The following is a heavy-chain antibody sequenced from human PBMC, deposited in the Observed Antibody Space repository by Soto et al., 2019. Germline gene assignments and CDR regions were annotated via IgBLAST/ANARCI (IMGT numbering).Heavy chain of an antibody. CDR2: IIPIFGTA. J-gene: IGHJ4*02. V-gene: IGHV1-69*01. Sequence: QVQLVQSGAEVKKPGSSVKVSCKASGGTFSSYAISWVRQAPGQGLEWMGGIIPIFGTANYAQKFQGRVTITADESTSTVYMELSSLRSEDTAVYYCARVDCSGGSCYSPPTAFDYWGQGTLVTVSS. CDR3: ARVDCSGGSCYSPPTAFDY. CDR1: GGTFSSYA. D-gene: IGHD2-15*01.